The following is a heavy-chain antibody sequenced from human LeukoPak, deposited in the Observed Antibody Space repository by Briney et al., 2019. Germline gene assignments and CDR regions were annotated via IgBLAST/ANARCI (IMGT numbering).Heavy chain of an antibody. CDR1: GYTFTSYD. V-gene: IGHV1-8*01. D-gene: IGHD6-19*01. Sequence: ASVEVSCKASGYTFTSYDIGWVRQAPGQGLEWMGWMNPHSGSTGYAHKFQGRVTMTRNTSISTAYMELRSPRSEDTAMYYCARGPGGSGWYYFNYWGQGTLVTVSS. J-gene: IGHJ4*02. CDR2: MNPHSGST. CDR3: ARGPGGSGWYYFNY.